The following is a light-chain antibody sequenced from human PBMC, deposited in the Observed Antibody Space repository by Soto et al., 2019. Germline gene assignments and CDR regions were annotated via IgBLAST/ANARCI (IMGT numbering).Light chain of an antibody. CDR2: SAS. CDR1: TGAVTSGYY. CDR3: LLYDGGGWV. Sequence: QTVVTQEPSLTVSPGGTVTLTCASSTGAVTSGYYPNWFQQKPGQAPRALIYSASYKHSWTPARFSGSLLGGKAALTLSGVQPEDEAEYYCLLYDGGGWVFGGGTKLTVL. J-gene: IGLJ3*02. V-gene: IGLV7-43*01.